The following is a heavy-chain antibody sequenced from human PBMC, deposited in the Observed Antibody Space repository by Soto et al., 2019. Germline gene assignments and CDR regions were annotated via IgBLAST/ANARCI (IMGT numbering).Heavy chain of an antibody. CDR1: GFTFGDYA. D-gene: IGHD3-3*01. Sequence: SGGSLRLSCTASGFTFGDYAMSWFRQAPGKGLEWVGFIRSKAYGGTTEYAASVKGRFTISRDDSKSIAYLQMNSLKTEDTAVYYCTRAPIITIFGVVITYFDYWGQGTLVTVSS. CDR3: TRAPIITIFGVVITYFDY. CDR2: IRSKAYGGTT. J-gene: IGHJ4*02. V-gene: IGHV3-49*03.